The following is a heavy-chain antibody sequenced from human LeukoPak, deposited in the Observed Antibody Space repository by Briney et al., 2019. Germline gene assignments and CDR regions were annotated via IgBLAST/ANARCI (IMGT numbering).Heavy chain of an antibody. CDR2: IQSDGSDQ. V-gene: IGHV3-30*02. CDR3: AKRDGYNSGPFDY. Sequence: GGSLRLSCAASGFTFSSYGMHWVRQAPGKGLEWVAFIQSDGSDQYYADSVKGRLSISRDNSKNTLYLQMNSLRTEDTAVYYCAKRDGYNSGPFDYWGQGTLVTVSS. CDR1: GFTFSSYG. J-gene: IGHJ4*02. D-gene: IGHD5-24*01.